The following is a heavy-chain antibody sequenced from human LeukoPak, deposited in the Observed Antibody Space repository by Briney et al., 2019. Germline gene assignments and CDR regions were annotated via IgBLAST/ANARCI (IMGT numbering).Heavy chain of an antibody. D-gene: IGHD2-2*01. J-gene: IGHJ3*02. CDR1: GFTVSSNY. V-gene: IGHV3-53*01. Sequence: GGSLRLSCATSGFTVSSNYMSWVRQAPGKGLEWVSVIYSGGSTFYADSVKGRFTISRDNSKNTLYLQMNSLRAEDTAVYYCARTQLLKDAFDIWGQGTMVTVSS. CDR3: ARTQLLKDAFDI. CDR2: IYSGGST.